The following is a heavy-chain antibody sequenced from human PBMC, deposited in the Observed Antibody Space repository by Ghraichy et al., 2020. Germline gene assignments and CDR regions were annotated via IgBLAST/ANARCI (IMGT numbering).Heavy chain of an antibody. Sequence: GGSLRLSCAASGFTFSSYAMSWVRQAPGKGLEWVSAISGSGGSTYYADSVKGRFTISRDNSKNTLYLQMNSLRAEDTAVYYCAKYSVGLTYYYDSSGYYSGEMNYWGQGTLVTVSS. CDR2: ISGSGGST. CDR1: GFTFSSYA. V-gene: IGHV3-23*01. CDR3: AKYSVGLTYYYDSSGYYSGEMNY. J-gene: IGHJ4*02. D-gene: IGHD3-22*01.